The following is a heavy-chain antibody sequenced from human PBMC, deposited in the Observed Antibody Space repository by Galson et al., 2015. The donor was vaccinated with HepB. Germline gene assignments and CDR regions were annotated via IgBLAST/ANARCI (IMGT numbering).Heavy chain of an antibody. CDR2: ISGSSSTI. CDR1: GFTFSSYS. V-gene: IGHV3-48*01. CDR3: AREGDYGDYGGADY. J-gene: IGHJ4*02. D-gene: IGHD4-17*01. Sequence: SLRLSCAASGFTFSSYSMDWVRQAPGKGLEWVSYISGSSSTIYYADSVKGRFTISRDNAKNSLYLQMNSLRGEDTAVYYCAREGDYGDYGGADYWGQGTLVTVSS.